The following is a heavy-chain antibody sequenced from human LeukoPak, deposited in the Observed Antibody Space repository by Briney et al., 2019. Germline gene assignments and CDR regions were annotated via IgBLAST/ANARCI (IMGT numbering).Heavy chain of an antibody. J-gene: IGHJ4*02. CDR3: AKLIRAVTKYYFDY. D-gene: IGHD4-17*01. CDR2: ISGSGGST. CDR1: GFTFSSYA. V-gene: IGHV3-23*01. Sequence: GRSLRLSCAASGFTFSSYAMSWVRQAPGKGLEWVSAISGSGGSTYYADSVKGRFTISRDNSKNTLYLQMNSLRAEDTAVYYCAKLIRAVTKYYFDYWGQGTLVTVSS.